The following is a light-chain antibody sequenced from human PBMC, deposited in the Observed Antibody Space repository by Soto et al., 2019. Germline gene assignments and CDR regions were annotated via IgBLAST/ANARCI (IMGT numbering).Light chain of an antibody. CDR2: GAS. V-gene: IGKV3-20*01. CDR3: QQYGSSPNT. J-gene: IGKJ5*01. CDR1: QSVSSSY. Sequence: EIVLTQSPGTLSLSPGERATLSCRASQSVSSSYLDWYQQKPGQAPRLLIYGASSSATGIPDRFSGSGSGTYFTLTISRLAPEDFAVYDCQQYGSSPNTFGQGTRLEIK.